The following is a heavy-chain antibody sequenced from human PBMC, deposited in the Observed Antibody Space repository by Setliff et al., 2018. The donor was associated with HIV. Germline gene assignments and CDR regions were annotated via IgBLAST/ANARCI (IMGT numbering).Heavy chain of an antibody. CDR1: GGSISNSNYF. CDR3: ARSFSGRYFWSGYYTGPDPKGENAFDI. CDR2: IYSSGST. J-gene: IGHJ3*02. V-gene: IGHV4-39*02. D-gene: IGHD3-3*01. Sequence: SETLSLTCTVSGGSISNSNYFWGWICQPPGKGLEWIGRIYSSGSTYYQPSLQGRVSMSIDSSKNHFSLSLRYVTAADTAVYYCARSFSGRYFWSGYYTGPDPKGENAFDIWGQGTMVTVSS.